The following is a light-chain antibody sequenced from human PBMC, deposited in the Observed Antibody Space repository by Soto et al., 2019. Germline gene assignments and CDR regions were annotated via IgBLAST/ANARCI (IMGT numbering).Light chain of an antibody. J-gene: IGKJ1*01. Sequence: EIVMTQSPATLSLSPGERATLSCRASQSVSNNYLAWYQQKPGQAPRLLIYAASSRATGIPDRFSGSGSGTDFTLTINRLEPEDFAVYYCQDYGTSWTFGQGTKVDNK. CDR3: QDYGTSWT. V-gene: IGKV3-20*01. CDR1: QSVSNNY. CDR2: AAS.